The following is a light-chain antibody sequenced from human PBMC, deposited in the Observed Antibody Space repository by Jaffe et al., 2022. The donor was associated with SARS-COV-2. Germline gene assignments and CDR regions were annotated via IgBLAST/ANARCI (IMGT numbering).Light chain of an antibody. V-gene: IGLV1-44*01. CDR2: SSN. J-gene: IGLJ3*02. Sequence: QSVLTQPPSASGTPGQRVTISCSGGSSNIGRNTANWYQQLPGTAPKLLIYSSNQRPSGVPDRFSGSKSGTSASLAISGLQSEDDADYFCAAWDDSLSGWVFGGGTKLTVL. CDR1: SSNIGRNT. CDR3: AAWDDSLSGWV.